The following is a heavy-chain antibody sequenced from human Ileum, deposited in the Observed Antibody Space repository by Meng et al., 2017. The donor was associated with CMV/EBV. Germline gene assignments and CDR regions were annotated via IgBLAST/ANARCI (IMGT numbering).Heavy chain of an antibody. D-gene: IGHD3-22*01. CDR1: GDSGSSNSVT. J-gene: IGHJ4*02. CDR3: TRAYYYDSSGYYDY. CDR2: TYYRSKWYN. V-gene: IGHV6-1*01. Sequence: QVLLQQSGPGPVKPSQTLSLTCAISGDSGSSNSVTWNWIRQSPSRGLEWLGRTYYRSKWYNDYAVSVKSRITINPDTSKNQFSLQLNSMTPEDTAVYYCTRAYYYDSSGYYDYWGQGTLVTVSS.